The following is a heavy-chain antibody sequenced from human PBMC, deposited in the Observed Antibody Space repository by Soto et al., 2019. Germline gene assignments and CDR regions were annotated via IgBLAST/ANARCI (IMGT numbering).Heavy chain of an antibody. D-gene: IGHD3-22*01. J-gene: IGHJ4*02. CDR1: GGTFSSYA. Sequence: SVKVSCKASGGTFSSYAISWVRQAPGQGLEWMGGIIPIFGTADYAQKFQGRVTITADESTSTAYMELSSLRSEDTAVYYCARSFSAYDSSGYLDYWGQGTLVTVSS. CDR2: IIPIFGTA. CDR3: ARSFSAYDSSGYLDY. V-gene: IGHV1-69*13.